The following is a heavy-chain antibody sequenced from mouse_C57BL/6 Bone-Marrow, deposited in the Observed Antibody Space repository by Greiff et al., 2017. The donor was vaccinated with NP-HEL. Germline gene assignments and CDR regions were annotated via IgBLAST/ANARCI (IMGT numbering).Heavy chain of an antibody. D-gene: IGHD1-1*01. CDR2: INPYNGGT. CDR3: ARDVTTVVATTDYFDY. J-gene: IGHJ2*01. CDR1: GYTFTDYY. Sequence: VHVKQSGPVLVKPGASVKMSCKASGYTFTDYYMNWVKQSHGKSLEWIGVINPYNGGTSYNQKFKGKATLTVDKSSSTAYMELNSLTSEDSAVYYCARDVTTVVATTDYFDYWGQGTTLTVSS. V-gene: IGHV1-19*01.